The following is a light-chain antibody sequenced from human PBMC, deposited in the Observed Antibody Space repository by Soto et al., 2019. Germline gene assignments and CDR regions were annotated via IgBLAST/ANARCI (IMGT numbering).Light chain of an antibody. CDR2: DVS. Sequence: QSVLTQPRSVSGSPGQSVTISCTGTSSVIGAYNYVSWYQQHPGKVPKLMLYDVSKRPSGVPDRFSGSKSGNTASLTISGLQAYDEADYYCCSYAGAYIPVFPTGTKVTVL. CDR1: SSVIGAYNY. V-gene: IGLV2-11*01. CDR3: CSYAGAYIPV. J-gene: IGLJ1*01.